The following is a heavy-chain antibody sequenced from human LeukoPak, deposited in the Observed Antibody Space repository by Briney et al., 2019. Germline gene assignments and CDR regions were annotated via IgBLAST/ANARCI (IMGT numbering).Heavy chain of an antibody. CDR2: IYYSGST. J-gene: IGHJ4*02. CDR1: GGSISSSSYY. Sequence: SETLSPTCTVSGGSISSSSYYWGWIRQPPGKGLEWIGSIYYSGSTYYNPSLKSRVTISVDTSKNQFSLKLSSVTAADTAVYYCARDSGSGWYGRGYFDYWGQGTLVTVSS. V-gene: IGHV4-39*07. D-gene: IGHD6-19*01. CDR3: ARDSGSGWYGRGYFDY.